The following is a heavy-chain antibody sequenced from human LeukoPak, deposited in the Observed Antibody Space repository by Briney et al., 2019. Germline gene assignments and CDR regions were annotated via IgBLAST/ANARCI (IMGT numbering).Heavy chain of an antibody. Sequence: PGGSLRLSCAASGCTFSNAWMSWVRQAPGKGLEWVGRIKSKTDDGTTDYAAPVKGRFTISRDDSKNTLYLQMNSLKTEDTAVYYCTTGPDTAMDTFDYWGQGTLVTVSS. J-gene: IGHJ4*02. CDR3: TTGPDTAMDTFDY. V-gene: IGHV3-15*01. D-gene: IGHD5-18*01. CDR2: IKSKTDDGTT. CDR1: GCTFSNAW.